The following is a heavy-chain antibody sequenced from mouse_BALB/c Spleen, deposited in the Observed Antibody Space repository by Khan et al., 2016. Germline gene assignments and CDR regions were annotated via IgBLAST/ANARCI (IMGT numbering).Heavy chain of an antibody. V-gene: IGHV1S56*01. CDR3: AITYVRYDEGLAY. CDR1: GYTFTSYY. Sequence: QVQLKQSGPELVKPGASVRISCKASGYTFTSYYIHWVKQRPGQGLEWIGWIYPGYVNTKYNEKFKGQATLTADNSSSPAYMQLSRLTSEDSAFFFCAITYVRYDEGLAYLGQGTLVTVSA. D-gene: IGHD2-14*01. CDR2: IYPGYVNT. J-gene: IGHJ3*01.